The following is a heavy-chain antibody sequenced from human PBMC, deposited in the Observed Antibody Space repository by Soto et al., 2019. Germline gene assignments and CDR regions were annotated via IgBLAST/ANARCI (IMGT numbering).Heavy chain of an antibody. CDR1: GYTFTDYY. CDR2: INPNSGST. J-gene: IGHJ3*02. Sequence: ASVKVSCKASGYTFTDYYMHWVRQAPGQGLEWMGWINPNSGSTNYAQKFQGRVTMTRDTSISTAYMELSRLRSDDTAVYYCARDLYYSSGRYFDHDAFDIWGQGTVVTVS. CDR3: ARDLYYSSGRYFDHDAFDI. D-gene: IGHD6-19*01. V-gene: IGHV1-2*02.